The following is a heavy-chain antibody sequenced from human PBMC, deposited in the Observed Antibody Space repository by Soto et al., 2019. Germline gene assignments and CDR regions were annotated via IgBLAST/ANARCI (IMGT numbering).Heavy chain of an antibody. D-gene: IGHD3-10*01. CDR3: TTDLRLWVGQLFNY. CDR1: GFTFTNAW. Sequence: GGSLRLSCAASGFTFTNAWMSWVRQAPGKGLEWVGHIKSRTDGGTTAYPTPVNGRFTISRDDSKNTLCLQMNSLKSEDTAVYYCTTDLRLWVGQLFNYWGRGTLVTVSS. V-gene: IGHV3-15*01. CDR2: IKSRTDGGTT. J-gene: IGHJ4*02.